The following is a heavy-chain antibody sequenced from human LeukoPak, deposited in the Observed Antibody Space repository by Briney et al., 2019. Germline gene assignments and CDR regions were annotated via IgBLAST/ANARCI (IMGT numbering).Heavy chain of an antibody. CDR1: GDTFTGYY. D-gene: IGHD6-13*01. Sequence: ASVKISCKASGDTFTGYYMHWVRQAPGQRLVWRGWINPNSGGTNYAQKFQGRVTMTRDTSTSTACMELSRLTSDDTAVYYCARKPGIAAAGTNFDYWGQGTLVTVSS. CDR3: ARKPGIAAAGTNFDY. J-gene: IGHJ4*02. CDR2: INPNSGGT. V-gene: IGHV1-2*02.